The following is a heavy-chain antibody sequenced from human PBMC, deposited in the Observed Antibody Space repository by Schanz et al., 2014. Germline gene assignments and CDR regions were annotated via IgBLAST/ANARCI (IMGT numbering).Heavy chain of an antibody. CDR3: ARRAQVISAYSPFDC. J-gene: IGHJ4*01. D-gene: IGHD3-22*01. V-gene: IGHV3-23*04. CDR2: MNESHGTI. CDR1: GFSFSSYA. Sequence: EVQLVESGGGLVQPGGSLRLSCTASGFSFSSYAMGWVRQARGKGLEWVSAMNESHGTIYYADSVRGRFTISRDNAESTAFLELNSLRAEDTAVYYCARRAQVISAYSPFDCWGRGTLVTVSS.